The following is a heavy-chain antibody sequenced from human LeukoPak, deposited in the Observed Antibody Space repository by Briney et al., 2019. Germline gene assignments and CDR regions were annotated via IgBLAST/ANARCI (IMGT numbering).Heavy chain of an antibody. Sequence: GGSLRLSCAASGYTFGSYWMSWVRQAPGKGLEWVANIKQDESEKYYVDSVKGRFTISRDNAKNSLFLQMNSLRAEDTAVYYCARAGSFSSSYGISWDYWGQGALVAVSS. CDR1: GYTFGSYW. CDR2: IKQDESEK. V-gene: IGHV3-7*01. J-gene: IGHJ4*02. D-gene: IGHD2-15*01. CDR3: ARAGSFSSSYGISWDY.